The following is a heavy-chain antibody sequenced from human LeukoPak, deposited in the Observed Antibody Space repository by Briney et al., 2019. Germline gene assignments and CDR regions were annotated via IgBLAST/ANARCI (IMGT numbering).Heavy chain of an antibody. CDR2: ISSSSSYI. CDR1: GFTFSSYS. D-gene: IGHD2-15*01. CDR3: AREEGYCSGGSCCGAFDI. V-gene: IGHV3-21*01. Sequence: KSGGSLRLSCAASGFTFSSYSMNWVRQAPGKGLEWVSSISSSSSYIYYADSVKGRFTISRDNAKNSLYLQMNSLRAEDTAVYYCAREEGYCSGGSCCGAFDIWGQGTMVTVSS. J-gene: IGHJ3*02.